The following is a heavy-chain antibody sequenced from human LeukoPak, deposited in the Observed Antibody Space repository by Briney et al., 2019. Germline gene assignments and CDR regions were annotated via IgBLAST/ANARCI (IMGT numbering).Heavy chain of an antibody. CDR1: GGSFSGYY. Sequence: SETLSLTCAVYGGSFSGYYWSWIRQPPGKGLEWIGEINHSGSTNYNPSLKSRVTISVDTSKNQFSLKLSSVTAADTAVYYCARHRRFGELLVGGRHYYYYYYMDVWGKGTTVTVSS. V-gene: IGHV4-34*01. J-gene: IGHJ6*03. D-gene: IGHD3-10*01. CDR2: INHSGST. CDR3: ARHRRFGELLVGGRHYYYYYYMDV.